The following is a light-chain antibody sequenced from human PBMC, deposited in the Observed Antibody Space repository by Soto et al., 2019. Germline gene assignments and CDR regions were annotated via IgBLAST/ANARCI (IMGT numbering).Light chain of an antibody. CDR1: QDMSNY. J-gene: IGKJ4*01. V-gene: IGKV1-33*01. Sequence: DIQMTQSPSSLSASVGDRVTITCQASQDMSNYLNWYQQKPGKAPKLLIYDASNLETGVPSRFSGSGSGTDFTFTISSLQPEDIATYYCQQYDNLPPTCGGGTKVEIK. CDR2: DAS. CDR3: QQYDNLPPT.